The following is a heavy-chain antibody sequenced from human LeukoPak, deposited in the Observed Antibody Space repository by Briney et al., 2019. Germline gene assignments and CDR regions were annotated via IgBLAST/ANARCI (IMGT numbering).Heavy chain of an antibody. V-gene: IGHV3-21*04. CDR3: AREAAAATV. J-gene: IGHJ4*02. CDR2: ISSTGSYI. D-gene: IGHD6-13*01. Sequence: GGSLRLSCAASRFTFSSYSMNWVRQAPGKGLEWVSSISSTGSYIYYADSVKGRFTISRDNSKNTLYLQMNSLRAEDTAVYYCAREAAAATVWGQGTLVTVSS. CDR1: RFTFSSYS.